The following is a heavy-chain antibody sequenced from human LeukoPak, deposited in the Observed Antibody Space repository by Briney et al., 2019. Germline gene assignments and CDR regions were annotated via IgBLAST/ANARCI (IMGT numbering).Heavy chain of an antibody. V-gene: IGHV3-48*02. CDR3: ARDRGDFIWSTHYDAFDV. D-gene: IGHD3-10*01. CDR1: GFTFSRYT. Sequence: PGGSLRLSCAASGFTFSRYTMNWVRQAPGKGLEWVSYISTGSSIVYYADSVKGRFTISRDNAKNSLYLQMNSLRDEDTAVYYCARDRGDFIWSTHYDAFDVWGQGTTVTVSS. CDR2: ISTGSSIV. J-gene: IGHJ3*01.